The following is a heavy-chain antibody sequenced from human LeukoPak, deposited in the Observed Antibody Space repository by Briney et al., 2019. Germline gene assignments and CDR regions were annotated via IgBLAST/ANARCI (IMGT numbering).Heavy chain of an antibody. V-gene: IGHV4-4*07. CDR1: GGSISSYY. CDR2: IYTSGST. D-gene: IGHD3-10*01. Sequence: PSETLSLTCTVSGGSISSYYWSWIRQPAGKGLEWIGRIYTSGSTNYNPSLKSRVTISVDTSKNQFSLKLSSVTAADTAVYYCARDARASLGYYYGSGSNPWWFDPWGQGTLVTVSS. J-gene: IGHJ5*02. CDR3: ARDARASLGYYYGSGSNPWWFDP.